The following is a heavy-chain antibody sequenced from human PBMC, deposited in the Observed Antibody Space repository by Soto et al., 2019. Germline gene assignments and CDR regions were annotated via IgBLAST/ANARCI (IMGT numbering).Heavy chain of an antibody. V-gene: IGHV5-51*01. CDR1: GYSFTNYW. CDR2: IYPGDSDT. Sequence: GESLKISCKASGYSFTNYWIGWVRQMPGKGLEWMGVIYPGDSDTRYSPSFQGQVTISADKSLSTAYLHWNILKASDTAIYYCPRGKALCFDSWGQGTLVTVYS. CDR3: PRGKALCFDS. J-gene: IGHJ4*02.